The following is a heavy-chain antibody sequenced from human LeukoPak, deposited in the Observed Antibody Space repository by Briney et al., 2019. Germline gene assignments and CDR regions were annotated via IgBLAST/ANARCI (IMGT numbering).Heavy chain of an antibody. J-gene: IGHJ4*02. Sequence: PGGSLRLSCSASGFTFSDHYMDWVRQAPGKGLGWVGRIKNKANSYTTQYAASVKGRFTISRDDSKNSLYLQMNSLKTEDTAVYYCARAEYNDYGDYFDYWGQGTLVTVAS. CDR1: GFTFSDHY. CDR2: IKNKANSYTT. CDR3: ARAEYNDYGDYFDY. V-gene: IGHV3-72*01. D-gene: IGHD4-17*01.